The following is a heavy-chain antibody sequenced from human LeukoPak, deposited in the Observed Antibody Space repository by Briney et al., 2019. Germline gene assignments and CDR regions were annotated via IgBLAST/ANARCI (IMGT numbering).Heavy chain of an antibody. CDR2: INSDGSST. V-gene: IGHV3-74*01. J-gene: IGHJ5*02. D-gene: IGHD3-10*01. CDR1: GFTFSSYW. Sequence: GGSLRLSCAASGFTFSSYWMHWVRQAPGKGLVWDSGINSDGSSTNYADSVKGRFTISRDNAKNTLYLQMNSLRAEDTAVYYCARGAFMVRGPIPGDNWFDPWGQGTLVTVSS. CDR3: ARGAFMVRGPIPGDNWFDP.